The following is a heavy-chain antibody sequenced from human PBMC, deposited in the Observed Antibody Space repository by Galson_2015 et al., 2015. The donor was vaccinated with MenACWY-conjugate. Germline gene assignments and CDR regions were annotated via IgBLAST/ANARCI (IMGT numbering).Heavy chain of an antibody. J-gene: IGHJ4*02. Sequence: SLRLSCAASGFTFSSYWMTWVREAPGKGLEWVANIKPDGSEKYHVDSVKGRFTISRDNAKNSLYLQMNSLRAEDTAVYYCAKDNRQWLAEYYFNYWGQGTLVTVSS. CDR3: AKDNRQWLAEYYFNY. V-gene: IGHV3-7*03. D-gene: IGHD6-19*01. CDR1: GFTFSSYW. CDR2: IKPDGSEK.